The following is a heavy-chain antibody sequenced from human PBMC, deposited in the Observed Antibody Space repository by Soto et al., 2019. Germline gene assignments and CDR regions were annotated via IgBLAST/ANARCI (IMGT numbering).Heavy chain of an antibody. J-gene: IGHJ4*02. Sequence: SGTPSLTRHFSCGSINNNKYYWGWIRQPPGKGLEWIGSIYYTGNTYYNPSLKSRVTISVDTSKNQFSLKLGSVTAADTAVYFCERHSIWLLLSDYWGQGTLVTVSS. CDR3: ERHSIWLLLSDY. D-gene: IGHD3-22*01. CDR2: IYYTGNT. V-gene: IGHV4-39*01. CDR1: CGSINNNKYY.